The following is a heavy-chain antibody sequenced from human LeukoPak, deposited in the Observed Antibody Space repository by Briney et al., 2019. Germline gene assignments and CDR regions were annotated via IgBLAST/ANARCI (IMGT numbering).Heavy chain of an antibody. J-gene: IGHJ6*02. Sequence: ASVKVSCKASGYTFISYVMHWVRQAPGQRLERMGWINAGNGNTEYSQKFQGRVTITRDTSASTAYMELSSLRSEDTAVYYCARADSSGYYPAYYGMDVWGQGTTVTVSS. V-gene: IGHV1-3*01. D-gene: IGHD3-22*01. CDR2: INAGNGNT. CDR3: ARADSSGYYPAYYGMDV. CDR1: GYTFISYV.